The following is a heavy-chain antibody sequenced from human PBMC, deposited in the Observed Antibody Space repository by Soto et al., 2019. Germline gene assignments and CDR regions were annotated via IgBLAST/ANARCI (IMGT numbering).Heavy chain of an antibody. CDR3: ARYYYASSGYPRPFDY. CDR2: INAGNGNT. Sequence: ASVKVSCKASGYTFTSYAMHWVRQAPGQRLEWMGWINAGNGNTKYSQKFQGRVTITRDTSASTAYMELSSLRSEDTAVYYCARYYYASSGYPRPFDYWGQGTLVTVSS. V-gene: IGHV1-3*01. CDR1: GYTFTSYA. D-gene: IGHD3-22*01. J-gene: IGHJ4*02.